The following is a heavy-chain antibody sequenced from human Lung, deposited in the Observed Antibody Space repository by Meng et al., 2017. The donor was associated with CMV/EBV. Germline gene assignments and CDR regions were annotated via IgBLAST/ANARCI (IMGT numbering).Heavy chain of an antibody. D-gene: IGHD3-22*01. CDR3: ARGHYDSRRGIDY. J-gene: IGHJ4*02. CDR2: INWNGGST. Sequence: GESLKISCAASGFTFDDYGMSWVRQTPGKGLEWVSGINWNGGSTGYADSVKGRFTISRDNAKNSLYLQMNSLRAEDTALYHCARGHYDSRRGIDYWGQGTLVTVSS. V-gene: IGHV3-20*01. CDR1: GFTFDDYG.